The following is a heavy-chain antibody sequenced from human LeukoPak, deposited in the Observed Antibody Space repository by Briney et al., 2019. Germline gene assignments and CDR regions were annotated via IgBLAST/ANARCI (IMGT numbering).Heavy chain of an antibody. V-gene: IGHV3-49*04. CDR3: ARGPIQLWIHNAMDV. D-gene: IGHD5-18*01. Sequence: GGSLRLSCTGSGFTFGDHAMSWVRQAPGKGLEWVGFIISKAYRGTTEYAASVKGRFTISRDDSASIAYLQMNSLRTEDTAVYYCARGPIQLWIHNAMDVWGQGTTVTVSS. J-gene: IGHJ6*02. CDR1: GFTFGDHA. CDR2: IISKAYRGTT.